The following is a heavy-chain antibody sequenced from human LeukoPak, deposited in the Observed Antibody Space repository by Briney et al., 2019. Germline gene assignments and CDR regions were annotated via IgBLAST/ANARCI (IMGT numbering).Heavy chain of an antibody. V-gene: IGHV3-30*18. J-gene: IGHJ6*02. CDR1: GFTFSSYG. Sequence: PGRSLRLSCAASGFTFSSYGMHWVRQAPGKGLEWVAVISYDGSNKYHADSVKGRFSISRDNSKNTLYLQMNTLRGKDTAVYYCAKDRDFYDCSGLTVSYGMDVWGQGTTVTVSS. D-gene: IGHD3-22*01. CDR3: AKDRDFYDCSGLTVSYGMDV. CDR2: ISYDGSNK.